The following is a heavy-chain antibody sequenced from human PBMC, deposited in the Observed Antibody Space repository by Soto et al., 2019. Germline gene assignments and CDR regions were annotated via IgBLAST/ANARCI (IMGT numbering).Heavy chain of an antibody. D-gene: IGHD5-12*01. V-gene: IGHV3-23*01. J-gene: IGHJ5*02. CDR3: AKVFRGYRGYIQS. Sequence: EVQVLESGGGWVQPGGSLRLSCVTSGFTFTNYAMTWVRQGPGKGLEWVSSISAGGVSTYFADSVKGRFTISRDNSKNTLYLHMNSLRAEDTAMYYCAKVFRGYRGYIQSWGQGTLVTVSS. CDR1: GFTFTNYA. CDR2: ISAGGVST.